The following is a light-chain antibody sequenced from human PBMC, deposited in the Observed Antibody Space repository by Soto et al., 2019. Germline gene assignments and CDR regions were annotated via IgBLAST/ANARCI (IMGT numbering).Light chain of an antibody. CDR2: DAS. J-gene: IGKJ1*01. V-gene: IGKV1-5*01. Sequence: DIQMTQSPSTLSASVGDRVTITCRASQSISSWLAWYQQKPGKAPKLLIYDASSLESGVPSRFSGSASATEFPLTISSLQPDDFATYYCQQYNSYWTFGQGTKVEIK. CDR3: QQYNSYWT. CDR1: QSISSW.